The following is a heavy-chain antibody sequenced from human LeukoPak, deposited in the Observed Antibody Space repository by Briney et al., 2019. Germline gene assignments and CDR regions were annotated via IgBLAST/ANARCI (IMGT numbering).Heavy chain of an antibody. J-gene: IGHJ6*02. CDR3: LMGVVVAGLSHYYYYGMDV. Sequence: SVTVSCKPSAGTFSTYAINWVRQAPGQGLEWMGRIIPIFGTANYAQKFQGRVTITADESTSTAYMELSSLRSEDTAVYYCLMGVVVAGLSHYYYYGMDVWGQGTTVTVSS. V-gene: IGHV1-69*13. D-gene: IGHD2-15*01. CDR1: AGTFSTYA. CDR2: IIPIFGTA.